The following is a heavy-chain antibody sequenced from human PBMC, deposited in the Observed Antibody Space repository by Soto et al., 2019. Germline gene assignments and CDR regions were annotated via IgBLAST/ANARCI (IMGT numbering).Heavy chain of an antibody. D-gene: IGHD2-8*01. CDR2: INPSGGST. Sequence: ASVKVSCKASGYTFTSYYMHWVRQAPGQGLEWMGIINPSGGSTSYAQKFQGRVTMTRDTSTSTVYMELSSLRSEDTAVYYCARGGGGNCTNGVSPNCYYGMDVWGQGTTVTVSS. CDR1: GYTFTSYY. CDR3: ARGGGGNCTNGVSPNCYYGMDV. J-gene: IGHJ6*02. V-gene: IGHV1-46*01.